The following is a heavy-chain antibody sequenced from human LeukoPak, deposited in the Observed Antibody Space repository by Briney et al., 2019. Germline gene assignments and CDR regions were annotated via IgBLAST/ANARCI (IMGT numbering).Heavy chain of an antibody. CDR3: ARDIEYSSSNDY. D-gene: IGHD6-6*01. Sequence: SETLSLTCTVSGGSISSSSYYWGWIRQPPGKGLEWIGSIYYSGSTYYNPSLKSRVTISVDTSKNQFSLKLSSVTAADTAVYYRARDIEYSSSNDYWGQGTLVTVSS. CDR2: IYYSGST. CDR1: GGSISSSSYY. V-gene: IGHV4-39*07. J-gene: IGHJ4*02.